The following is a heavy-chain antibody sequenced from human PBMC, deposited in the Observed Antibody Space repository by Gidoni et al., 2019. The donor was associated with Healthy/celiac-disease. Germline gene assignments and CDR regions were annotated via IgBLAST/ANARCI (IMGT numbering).Heavy chain of an antibody. D-gene: IGHD5-12*01. CDR2: ISWNSGSI. V-gene: IGHV3-9*01. Sequence: EVQLVESGGGLVQPGRSLRLSCAASGSTFDDYAMHWVRQAPGKGLEWVSGISWNSGSIGYADSVKGRFTISRDNAKNSLYLQMNSLRAEDTALYYCAKGFPMRWLPIDYWGQGTLVTVSS. CDR1: GSTFDDYA. J-gene: IGHJ4*02. CDR3: AKGFPMRWLPIDY.